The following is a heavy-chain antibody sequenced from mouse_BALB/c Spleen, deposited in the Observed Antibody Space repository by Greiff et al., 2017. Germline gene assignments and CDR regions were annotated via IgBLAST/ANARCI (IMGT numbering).Heavy chain of an antibody. J-gene: IGHJ1*01. CDR1: GYTFTSYT. CDR2: INPSSGYT. V-gene: IGHV1-4*01. Sequence: VQLQQSGAELARPGASVKMSCKASGYTFTSYTMHWVKQRPGQGLEWIGYINPSSGYTNYNQKFKDKATLTADKSSSTAYMQLSSLTSEDSAVYYCAREGDLFGYFDVWGAGTTVTVSS. CDR3: AREGDLFGYFDV. D-gene: IGHD1-1*01.